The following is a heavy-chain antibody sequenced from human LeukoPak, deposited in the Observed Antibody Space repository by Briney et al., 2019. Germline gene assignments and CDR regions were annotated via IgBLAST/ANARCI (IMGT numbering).Heavy chain of an antibody. J-gene: IGHJ4*02. D-gene: IGHD3-3*01. CDR2: INPNSGGT. CDR3: ARDQTGYDFWSGYYKYYFDY. CDR1: GYTFTGYY. Sequence: ASVKVSCKASGYTFTGYYMHWVRQAPGQGLEWMGWINPNSGGTNYAQKFQGRVTMTRDTSISTAYVELSRLRSDDTAVYYCARDQTGYDFWSGYYKYYFDYWGQGTLVTVSS. V-gene: IGHV1-2*02.